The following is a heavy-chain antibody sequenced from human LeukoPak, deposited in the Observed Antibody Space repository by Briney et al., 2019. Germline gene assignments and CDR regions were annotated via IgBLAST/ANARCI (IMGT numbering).Heavy chain of an antibody. J-gene: IGHJ4*02. CDR2: ISGDSGST. CDR1: GFTFDDHA. CDR3: AKAGSSWDFDY. Sequence: PGGSLRLSCAASGFTFDDHAMHWVRQAPGKGLEWVSLISGDSGSTYYSDSVKGRFTISRDNSKNSLYLQMNSLRTEDSALYYCAKAGSSWDFDYWGQGTLVTVSS. D-gene: IGHD6-13*01. V-gene: IGHV3-43*02.